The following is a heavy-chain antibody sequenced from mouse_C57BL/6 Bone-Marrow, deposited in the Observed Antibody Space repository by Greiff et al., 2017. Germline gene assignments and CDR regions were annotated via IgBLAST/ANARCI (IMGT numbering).Heavy chain of an antibody. V-gene: IGHV1-9*01. CDR2: ILPGSGST. Sequence: QVQLKESGAELMKPGASVKLSCKATGYTFTGYWIEWVKQRPGHGLEWIGEILPGSGSTNYNEKFKGKATFTADTSSNTAYMQLSSLTTADAASYSGASWRYSNSSGFAYGGQGTLVTVSA. D-gene: IGHD2-5*01. CDR1: GYTFTGYW. J-gene: IGHJ3*01. CDR3: ASWRYSNSSGFAY.